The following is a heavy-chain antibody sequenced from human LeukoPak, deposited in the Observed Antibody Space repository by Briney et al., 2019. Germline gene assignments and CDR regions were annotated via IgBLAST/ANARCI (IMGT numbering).Heavy chain of an antibody. CDR3: ARNGSLRYFDWLFEGDAFDI. D-gene: IGHD3-9*01. J-gene: IGHJ3*02. V-gene: IGHV3-30*03. Sequence: PGGSLRLSCAASGFSFSDYSMSWVRQAPGKGLEWVAVISYDGSNKYYADSVKGRFTISRDNSKNTLYLQMNSLRAEDTAVYYCARNGSLRYFDWLFEGDAFDIWGQGKMVTVSS. CDR2: ISYDGSNK. CDR1: GFSFSDYS.